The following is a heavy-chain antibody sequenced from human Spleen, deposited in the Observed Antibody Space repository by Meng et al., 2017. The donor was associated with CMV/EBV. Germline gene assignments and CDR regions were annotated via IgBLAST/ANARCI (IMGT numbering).Heavy chain of an antibody. Sequence: ASVKVSCKASGYTFTGYYMHWVRQAPGQGLEWMGWINPNSGGTNYAQKFQGRVTMTRDTSISTAYMELSRLRSDDTAVYYCARGSHYYPEAFDIWGQGTMVTVSS. CDR2: INPNSGGT. CDR3: ARGSHYYPEAFDI. J-gene: IGHJ3*02. V-gene: IGHV1-2*02. D-gene: IGHD3-22*01. CDR1: GYTFTGYY.